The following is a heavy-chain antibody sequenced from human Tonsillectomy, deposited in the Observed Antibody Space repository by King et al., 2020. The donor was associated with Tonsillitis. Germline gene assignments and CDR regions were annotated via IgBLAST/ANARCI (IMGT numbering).Heavy chain of an antibody. J-gene: IGHJ6*02. D-gene: IGHD2-15*01. Sequence: QLVQSGAEVKKPGSSLKVSCTASVGTFNNYGISWGRQAPGQGLEWMGGIIPIFGATNNEKKFQGRVTITADESTRTAYMELSSLRSDDTAVYYCARRGIINYGMDVWGQGTTVIVSS. CDR2: IIPIFGAT. V-gene: IGHV1-69*01. CDR1: VGTFNNYG. CDR3: ARRGIINYGMDV.